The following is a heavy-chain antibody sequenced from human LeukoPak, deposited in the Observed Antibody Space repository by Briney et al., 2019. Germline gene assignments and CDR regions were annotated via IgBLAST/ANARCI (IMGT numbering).Heavy chain of an antibody. J-gene: IGHJ6*03. V-gene: IGHV4-61*01. D-gene: IGHD6-13*01. CDR1: GGSVSSGSYY. Sequence: TETLSLTCTVSGGSVSSGSYYCSWIRQPPGKGLEWIGYIYSSGSTNYNPSLKSRVTMSVDTSKNQFSLKLSSVTAADTAVYYCARGSSWTYYYYYMDVWGKGTTVTVPS. CDR2: IYSSGST. CDR3: ARGSSWTYYYYYMDV.